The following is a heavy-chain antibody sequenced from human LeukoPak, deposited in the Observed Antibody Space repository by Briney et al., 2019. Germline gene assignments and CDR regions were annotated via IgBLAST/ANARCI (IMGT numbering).Heavy chain of an antibody. J-gene: IGHJ4*02. CDR3: ARVTSAVEMATIIDY. D-gene: IGHD5-24*01. Sequence: SETLSLTCTVSGGSISSYYWGWIRQPPGKGLEWIGSIYHSGSTYYNPSLKSRVTISVDTSKNQFSLKLSSVTAADTAVYYCARVTSAVEMATIIDYWGQGTLVTVSS. CDR1: GGSISSYY. CDR2: IYHSGST. V-gene: IGHV4-38-2*02.